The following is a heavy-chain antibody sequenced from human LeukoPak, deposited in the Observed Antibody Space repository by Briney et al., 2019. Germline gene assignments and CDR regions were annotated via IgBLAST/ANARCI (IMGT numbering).Heavy chain of an antibody. CDR3: AREQWFRWEY. D-gene: IGHD3-22*01. Sequence: GGSLRLSCEASGFSVSNYYMVWVRQPPGKVLECISYIPNDVSVIYYADSVRGRLSVSRDSAKNSLSLQLNSLRAEDTAVYYCAREQWFRWEYWGQGILVTVSS. CDR2: IPNDVSVI. J-gene: IGHJ4*02. V-gene: IGHV3-11*01. CDR1: GFSVSNYY.